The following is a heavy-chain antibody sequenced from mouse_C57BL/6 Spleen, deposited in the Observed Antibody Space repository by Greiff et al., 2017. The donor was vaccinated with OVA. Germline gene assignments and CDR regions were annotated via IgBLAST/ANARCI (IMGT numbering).Heavy chain of an antibody. CDR2: IHPNSGST. V-gene: IGHV1-64*01. CDR3: ARSQYGNSAWFAY. CDR1: GYTFTSYW. D-gene: IGHD2-10*02. Sequence: QVQLQQPGAELVKPGASVKLSCKASGYTFTSYWMHWVKQRPGQGLEWIGMIHPNSGSTNYNEKFKSKATLTVDKSSSTAYMQLSSLTSEDSAVYYCARSQYGNSAWFAYWGQGTLVTVSA. J-gene: IGHJ3*01.